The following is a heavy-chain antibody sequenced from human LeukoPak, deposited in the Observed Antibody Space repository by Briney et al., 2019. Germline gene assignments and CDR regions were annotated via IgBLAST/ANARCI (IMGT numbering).Heavy chain of an antibody. J-gene: IGHJ3*02. V-gene: IGHV4-59*01. D-gene: IGHD3-3*02. CDR3: ARRFHFSDAFDI. CDR2: IYYSGST. CDR1: GGSISSYY. Sequence: PSETLSLTCTVSGGSISSYYWSWIRQPPGKGLEWIGYIYYSGSTNYNPSLKSRVTISVDTSKNQFSLKLSSVTAADTAVYYCARRFHFSDAFDIWGQGTMVTVSS.